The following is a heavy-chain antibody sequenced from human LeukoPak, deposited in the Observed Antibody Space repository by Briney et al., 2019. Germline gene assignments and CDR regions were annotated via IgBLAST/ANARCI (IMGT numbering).Heavy chain of an antibody. CDR1: GYTFTSYD. V-gene: IGHV1-8*01. Sequence: GASVKVSCKASGYTFTSYDINWVRQATGQGLEWMGWMNPNSGNTGYAQKFQGRVTMTRNTSISTAYMELSSLRSEDTAVYYCARGAAAGFGPYYYYGMDVWGQGTTVTVSS. D-gene: IGHD6-13*01. J-gene: IGHJ6*02. CDR3: ARGAAAGFGPYYYYGMDV. CDR2: MNPNSGNT.